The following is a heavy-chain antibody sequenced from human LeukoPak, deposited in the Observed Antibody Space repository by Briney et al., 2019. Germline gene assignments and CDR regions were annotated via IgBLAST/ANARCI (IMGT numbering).Heavy chain of an antibody. Sequence: GESLKISCKGSGYSFTNYWIGWVRQMPGKGLEWMGIIYPGDSAGDSDTRYSPSFRGQVTISADKSISTAYLQWSSLKASDTAMYYCARLGPIPRMWFDPWGQGTLVTVSS. D-gene: IGHD1-14*01. J-gene: IGHJ5*02. CDR3: ARLGPIPRMWFDP. CDR1: GYSFTNYW. CDR2: IYPGDSAGDSDT. V-gene: IGHV5-51*01.